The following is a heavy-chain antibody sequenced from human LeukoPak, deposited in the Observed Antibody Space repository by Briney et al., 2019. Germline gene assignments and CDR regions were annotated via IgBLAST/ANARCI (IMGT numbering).Heavy chain of an antibody. Sequence: PSETLSLTCTVSGGSISSYYWSWIRQPPGKGLEWIGYIYYSGSTNYNPSLKSRVTISVDTSKNQFSLKLSSVTAADTAVYYCARRTYDSSGYYFYFDYWGQGTLVTVSS. D-gene: IGHD3-22*01. V-gene: IGHV4-59*08. J-gene: IGHJ4*02. CDR2: IYYSGST. CDR1: GGSISSYY. CDR3: ARRTYDSSGYYFYFDY.